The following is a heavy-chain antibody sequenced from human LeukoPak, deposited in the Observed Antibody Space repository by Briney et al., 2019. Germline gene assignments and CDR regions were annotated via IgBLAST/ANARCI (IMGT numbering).Heavy chain of an antibody. Sequence: GGSLRLSCAASGFTFSSSWMTWVRQAPGKGLEWVASINQDGGERHYVDSVKGRFTISEDNVKKSLYLQMNSLTAEGTGVHYCVRAHHPGGWFDPWGQGTLVTVSS. V-gene: IGHV3-7*04. J-gene: IGHJ5*02. CDR1: GFTFSSSW. CDR2: INQDGGER. CDR3: VRAHHPGGWFDP. D-gene: IGHD3-10*01.